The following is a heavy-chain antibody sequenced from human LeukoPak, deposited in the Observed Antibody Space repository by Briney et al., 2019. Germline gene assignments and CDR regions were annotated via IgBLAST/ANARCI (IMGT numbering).Heavy chain of an antibody. Sequence: GESLKLSCKASGYTFTVHYLHWPRQAPGHGLEWMGWIKPDSGATNFAHNFQGRVTMTSDTSINTAYMELSSLTSDDTAMYYCARDHDYGPDYWGRGTLVTVSA. CDR1: GYTFTVHY. CDR3: ARDHDYGPDY. V-gene: IGHV1-2*02. J-gene: IGHJ4*02. D-gene: IGHD4/OR15-4a*01. CDR2: IKPDSGAT.